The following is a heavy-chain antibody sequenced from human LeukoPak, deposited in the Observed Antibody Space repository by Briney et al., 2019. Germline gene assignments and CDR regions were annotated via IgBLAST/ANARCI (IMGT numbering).Heavy chain of an antibody. J-gene: IGHJ4*02. CDR3: ARGTNNWVYAIYYFDY. Sequence: PSETLSLTCTVSGGSISSGPYYWGRIRQPPGKGLEWIGNIYYGENTYYNPSLKSRVTISIDTSKNQFSLKLSSVTAADTAVYYCARGTNNWVYAIYYFDYWGQGTLVTVSS. CDR1: GGSISSGPYY. CDR2: IYYGENT. D-gene: IGHD2-8*01. V-gene: IGHV4-39*07.